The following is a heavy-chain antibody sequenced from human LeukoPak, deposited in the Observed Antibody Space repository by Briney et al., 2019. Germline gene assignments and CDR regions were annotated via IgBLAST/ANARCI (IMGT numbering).Heavy chain of an antibody. V-gene: IGHV3-23*01. Sequence: PGGSLRLSCAASGFTFSSYAMSWVRQAPGKGLEWVSAISGSGGSTYCADSVKGRFTISRDNSKNTLYLQMNSLRAEDTAVYYCAKGTKQELLIRYYFDYWGQGTLVTVSS. CDR1: GFTFSSYA. J-gene: IGHJ4*02. CDR3: AKGTKQELLIRYYFDY. CDR2: ISGSGGST. D-gene: IGHD3-10*01.